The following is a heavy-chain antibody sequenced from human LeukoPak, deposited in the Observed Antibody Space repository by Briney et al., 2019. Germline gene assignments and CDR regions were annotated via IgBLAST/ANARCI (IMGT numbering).Heavy chain of an antibody. CDR1: GGSFSDYS. Sequence: PSETLSLTCAVYGGSFSDYSWSWIRQPPGKGLEWIGEINHSGGTNHNPSLMSRVIMSVDTSKNQFSLKVSSVTAADTAVYYCARGDKPGQGFDYWGQGTLVTVSS. V-gene: IGHV4-34*01. CDR3: ARGDKPGQGFDY. D-gene: IGHD2-15*01. CDR2: INHSGGT. J-gene: IGHJ4*02.